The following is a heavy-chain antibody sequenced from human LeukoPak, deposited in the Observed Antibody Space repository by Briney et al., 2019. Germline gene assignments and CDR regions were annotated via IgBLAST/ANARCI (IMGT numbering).Heavy chain of an antibody. CDR3: VRDLGRRANC. J-gene: IGHJ4*02. V-gene: IGHV3-74*01. Sequence: GGSLRLSCAASGFTFSSYWMHWVRQVPGEGLVWVSRINRDGSSTNYADSVKGRFTISRDNAKKTLNLQMNSLRAEDTAVYYCVRDLGRRANCWGQGTLVTVSS. CDR2: INRDGSST. D-gene: IGHD1-26*01. CDR1: GFTFSSYW.